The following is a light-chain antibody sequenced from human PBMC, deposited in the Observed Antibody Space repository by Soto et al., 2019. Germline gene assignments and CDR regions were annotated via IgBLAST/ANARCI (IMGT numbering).Light chain of an antibody. CDR3: QSYDSSKGV. V-gene: IGLV6-57*03. CDR2: EDN. J-gene: IGLJ2*01. Sequence: NFMLTQPHSVSESPGKTVTISCTRSSGSIASNYVQWYQQRPGSAPNTVIYEDNQRPSGVPDRFSGSIDSSSNSASLTISGLKTEDEDDYSCQSYDSSKGVFGGGTKLTVL. CDR1: SGSIASNY.